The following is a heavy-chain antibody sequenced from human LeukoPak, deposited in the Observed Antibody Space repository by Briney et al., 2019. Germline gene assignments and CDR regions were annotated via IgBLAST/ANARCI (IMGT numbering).Heavy chain of an antibody. V-gene: IGHV3-21*01. D-gene: IGHD2-2*01. CDR2: ISSSSSHI. CDR1: GFTFSSYS. CDR3: ARDLRYCSSTSCLDP. Sequence: GGSLRRSCAASGFTFSSYSMNWVRQAPGKGLEWVSSISSSSSHIYYADSVKGRFTISRDNAKNSLYLQMNSLRAEDTAVYYCARDLRYCSSTSCLDPWGQGTLVTVSS. J-gene: IGHJ5*02.